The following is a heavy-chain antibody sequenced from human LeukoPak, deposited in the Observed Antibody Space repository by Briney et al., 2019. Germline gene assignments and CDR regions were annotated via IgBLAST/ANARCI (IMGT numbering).Heavy chain of an antibody. Sequence: SVKVSCKASGGTFSSYAISWVRQAPGQGLEWMGGIIPIFGTANYAQKFQGRVTITADESTSTAYMELRSLRSDDTAAHYCARVRAVADPDYWGQGTLVTVSS. CDR1: GGTFSSYA. J-gene: IGHJ4*02. V-gene: IGHV1-69*13. CDR2: IIPIFGTA. D-gene: IGHD6-19*01. CDR3: ARVRAVADPDY.